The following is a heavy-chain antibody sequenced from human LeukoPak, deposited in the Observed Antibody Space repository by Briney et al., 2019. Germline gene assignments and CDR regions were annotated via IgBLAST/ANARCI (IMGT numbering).Heavy chain of an antibody. J-gene: IGHJ4*02. Sequence: GGSLRLSCAASGFTFDDYAKHWVRQAPGKGLEWVSGISWNSGNIGYADSVKGRFTISRDNAKNFLYLQMNSLRAEDTALYYCAKDISSVTPYYFDYWGQGTLVTVSS. V-gene: IGHV3-9*01. CDR3: AKDISSVTPYYFDY. CDR2: ISWNSGNI. D-gene: IGHD4-11*01. CDR1: GFTFDDYA.